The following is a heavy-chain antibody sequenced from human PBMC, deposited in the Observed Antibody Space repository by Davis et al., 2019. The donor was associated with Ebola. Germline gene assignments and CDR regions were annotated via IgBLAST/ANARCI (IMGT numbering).Heavy chain of an antibody. Sequence: PGGSLRLSCAASGFTFSSYWMSWVRQAPGKGLEWVANIKQDGSERYFVDSVKGRFTFSRDNAENSLYLQMNSLRAEDTAVYYCARLGSYSEFDYWGQGTLVTVSS. J-gene: IGHJ4*02. CDR3: ARLGSYSEFDY. D-gene: IGHD3-10*01. CDR2: IKQDGSER. V-gene: IGHV3-7*01. CDR1: GFTFSSYW.